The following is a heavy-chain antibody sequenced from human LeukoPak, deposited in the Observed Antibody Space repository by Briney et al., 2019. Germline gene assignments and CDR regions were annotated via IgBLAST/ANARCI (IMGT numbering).Heavy chain of an antibody. CDR3: ARHGTNYPPSFDY. V-gene: IGHV4-59*08. CDR1: GGSISSYY. J-gene: IGHJ4*02. Sequence: SETLSLTCTVSGGSISSYYWSWIRQPPGKGLEWIGYIYYSGSTNYNPSLKSRVTISVDASKNQFSLKLSSVTAADTAVYYCARHGTNYPPSFDYWGQGTLVTVSS. CDR2: IYYSGST. D-gene: IGHD4/OR15-4a*01.